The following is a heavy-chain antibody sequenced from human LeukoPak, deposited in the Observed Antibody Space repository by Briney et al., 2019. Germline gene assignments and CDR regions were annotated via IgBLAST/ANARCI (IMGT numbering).Heavy chain of an antibody. J-gene: IGHJ3*02. CDR2: IIPIFGTA. V-gene: IGHV1-69*06. CDR3: ARDVGRGGYNWKAFDI. Sequence: SVKVSCKASGGTFSSYAISWVRQAPGQGLEWMGGIIPIFGTANYAQKFQGRVTITADKSTSTAYMELSSLRSEDTAGYYCARDVGRGGYNWKAFDIWGQGTMVTVSS. CDR1: GGTFSSYA. D-gene: IGHD5-24*01.